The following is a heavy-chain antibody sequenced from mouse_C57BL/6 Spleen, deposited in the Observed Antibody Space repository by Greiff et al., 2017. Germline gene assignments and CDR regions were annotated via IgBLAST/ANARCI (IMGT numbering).Heavy chain of an antibody. D-gene: IGHD2-5*01. Sequence: QVQLQQPGAELVRPGTSVKLSCKASGYTFTSYWMHWVKQRPGQGLEWIGVIDPSDSYTNYNQKFKGKATLTVDTSSSTAYMQLSSLTSEDSAVYDCARSTYSNSYFDVWGTGTTVTVSS. CDR3: ARSTYSNSYFDV. CDR1: GYTFTSYW. J-gene: IGHJ1*03. V-gene: IGHV1-59*01. CDR2: IDPSDSYT.